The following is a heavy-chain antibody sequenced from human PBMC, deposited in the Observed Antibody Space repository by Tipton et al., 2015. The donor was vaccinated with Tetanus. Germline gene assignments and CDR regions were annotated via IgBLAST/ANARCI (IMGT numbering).Heavy chain of an antibody. CDR3: ARQCVVPAAENDYGDNAFDS. CDR1: GGSFNDYY. CDR2: IYYSGNT. V-gene: IGHV4-39*01. D-gene: IGHD2-2*01. J-gene: IGHJ4*02. Sequence: TLSLTCTVYGGSFNDYYWSWIRQPPGKGLEWIGSIYYSGNTYYNPALKSRVTISVDTSKNQFSLKLSSVTAADTAVYYCARQCVVPAAENDYGDNAFDSWGQGTLVTVSS.